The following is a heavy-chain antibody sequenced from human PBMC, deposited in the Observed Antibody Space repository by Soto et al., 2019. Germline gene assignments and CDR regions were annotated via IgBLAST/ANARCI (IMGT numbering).Heavy chain of an antibody. Sequence: QVQLVQSGAEVKKPGSSVKVSCKASGGTFSSYTISWVRQAPGQGLGWMGRIIPILGIANYAQKFQGRVTITADNSTSTAYMELSSLRSEDSAVYYCAREVAAGTGWGQGTLVTVSS. V-gene: IGHV1-69*08. CDR2: IIPILGIA. CDR3: AREVAAGTG. D-gene: IGHD6-13*01. J-gene: IGHJ4*02. CDR1: GGTFSSYT.